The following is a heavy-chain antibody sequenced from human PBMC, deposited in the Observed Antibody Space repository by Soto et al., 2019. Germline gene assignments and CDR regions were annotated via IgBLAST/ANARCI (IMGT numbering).Heavy chain of an antibody. Sequence: QVQLVQSGAEVKNPGASVKVSCKTSGYTFTGYGINWVRQAPGHGLEWMGWISVFNGNTKYSLNIQDRVIMTTDTSTSTAYMDLRSLRSDDTAVYFRGRDGIGCIIESWGHGTMLIVPS. J-gene: IGHJ3*01. CDR1: GYTFTGYG. CDR2: ISVFNGNT. CDR3: GRDGIGCIIES. D-gene: IGHD3-16*01. V-gene: IGHV1-18*01.